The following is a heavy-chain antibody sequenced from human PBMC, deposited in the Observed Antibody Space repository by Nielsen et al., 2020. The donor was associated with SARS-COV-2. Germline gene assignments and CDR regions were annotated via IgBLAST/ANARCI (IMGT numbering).Heavy chain of an antibody. Sequence: GESLKISCAASGFTFSNYAMSWVRQAPGKGLEWVSVIYSGGSSTYFADSVKGRFTIPRDNSKNTLYLQMNSLSDEDTAVYHCARGGYTAGFDYWGQGTLVTVSS. J-gene: IGHJ4*02. CDR1: GFTFSNYA. D-gene: IGHD5-18*01. CDR3: ARGGYTAGFDY. CDR2: IYSGGSST. V-gene: IGHV3-23*03.